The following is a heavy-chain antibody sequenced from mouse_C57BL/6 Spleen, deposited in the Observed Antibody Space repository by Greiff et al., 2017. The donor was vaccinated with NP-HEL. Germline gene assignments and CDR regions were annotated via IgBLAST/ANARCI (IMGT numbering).Heavy chain of an antibody. J-gene: IGHJ2*01. Sequence: QVQLQQSGPELVKPGASVKISCKASGYSFTGYVMNWVKQRTGQGLEWIGEIYPRSGNTYYNEKFKGKATLTADKSSSTAYMELRSLTSEDSAVYFCARWEDSSGYHDYWGQGTTLTVSS. V-gene: IGHV1-81*01. D-gene: IGHD3-2*02. CDR3: ARWEDSSGYHDY. CDR2: IYPRSGNT. CDR1: GYSFTGYV.